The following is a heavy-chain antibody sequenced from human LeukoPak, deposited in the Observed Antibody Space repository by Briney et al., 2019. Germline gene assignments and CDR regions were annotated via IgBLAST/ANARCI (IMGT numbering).Heavy chain of an antibody. CDR3: AKSLTTYYYGSGSKYYYYYGMDV. D-gene: IGHD3-10*01. J-gene: IGHJ6*02. CDR2: ISGDGGST. V-gene: IGHV3-43*02. Sequence: GGSLRLSCAASGFTFDDYAMHWVRQAPGKGLEWVSLISGDGGSTYYADSVKGRFTISRDNSKNSLYLQMNSLRTEDTASYYCAKSLTTYYYGSGSKYYYYYGMDVWGQGTTVTVSS. CDR1: GFTFDDYA.